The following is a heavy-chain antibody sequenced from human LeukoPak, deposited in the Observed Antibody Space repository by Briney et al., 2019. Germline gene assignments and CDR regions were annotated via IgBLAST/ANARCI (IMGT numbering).Heavy chain of an antibody. V-gene: IGHV4-30-4*01. CDR1: GGSISSGDYY. CDR3: ARNGYYHDSSGYYYGDAFDI. Sequence: SQTLSLTCTVSGGSISSGDYYWSWIRQPPGKGLEWIGYIYYSGSAYYNPSLKSRVTISVDTSKNQFSLKLSSVTVADTAMYYCARNGYYHDSSGYYYGDAFDIWGQGTMVTVSS. D-gene: IGHD3-22*01. CDR2: IYYSGSA. J-gene: IGHJ3*02.